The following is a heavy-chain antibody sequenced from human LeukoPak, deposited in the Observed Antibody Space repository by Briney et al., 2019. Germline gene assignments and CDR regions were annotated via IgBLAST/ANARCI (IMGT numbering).Heavy chain of an antibody. Sequence: ASVKVSCKTSGYSFILYGISWVRQAPGQGPEWMGWISTSTGDTKYTQKFQGRVTLTTDTSTSTAYMELSSLKSDDTAVYYCARDDNYGIFVNVDYWGQGTLVTVSS. CDR1: GYSFILYG. D-gene: IGHD4-11*01. J-gene: IGHJ4*02. CDR2: ISTSTGDT. V-gene: IGHV1-18*01. CDR3: ARDDNYGIFVNVDY.